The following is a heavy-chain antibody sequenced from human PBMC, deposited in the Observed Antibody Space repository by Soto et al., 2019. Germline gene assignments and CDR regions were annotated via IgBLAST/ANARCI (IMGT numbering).Heavy chain of an antibody. CDR3: ARRASEDAFDV. Sequence: QVQLQESGPGLVKPSQTLSLTCTVSGGSISSGGYYWSWIRQHPGKGLEWIGYIYYSGSTYYKPSLKSRITISGDTSKNQFSLKLSSVTAADTAVYYCARRASEDAFDVWGQGIMVTVSS. CDR2: IYYSGST. J-gene: IGHJ3*01. CDR1: GGSISSGGYY. V-gene: IGHV4-31*03.